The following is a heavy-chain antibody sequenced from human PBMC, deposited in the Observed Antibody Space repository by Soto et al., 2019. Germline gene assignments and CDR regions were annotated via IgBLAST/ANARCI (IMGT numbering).Heavy chain of an antibody. CDR3: ARAQLCFAELLPYFDY. CDR1: GGSFSGYC. V-gene: IGHV4-34*01. Sequence: PSVTLSLTCAVYGGSFSGYCWSWIRQPTGQGLEWIGEFNHSGSTNYNQSLKTRVTISVDTSKNQFSLKLSSVTAANTAMYYCARAQLCFAELLPYFDYLRQEALVTVSS. D-gene: IGHD3-10*01. J-gene: IGHJ4*02. CDR2: FNHSGST.